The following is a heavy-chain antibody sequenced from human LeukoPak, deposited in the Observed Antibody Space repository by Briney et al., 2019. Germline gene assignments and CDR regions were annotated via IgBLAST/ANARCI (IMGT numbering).Heavy chain of an antibody. J-gene: IGHJ3*02. CDR3: AKSNGYGLIDI. CDR2: IYHSGST. Sequence: SETLSLTCVVSGDSISSNNWWNWVRQPPGKGLEWIGEIYHSGSTNYNPSLKSRVTISVDTSRNQFSLKLNSVTAADTAVYYCAKSNGYGLIDIWGQGTMVTVSS. CDR1: GDSISSNNW. D-gene: IGHD3-10*01. V-gene: IGHV4-4*02.